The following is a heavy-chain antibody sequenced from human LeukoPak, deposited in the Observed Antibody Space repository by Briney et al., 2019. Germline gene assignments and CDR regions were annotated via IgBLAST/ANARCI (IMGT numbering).Heavy chain of an antibody. CDR1: GFTFSSFA. Sequence: GGSLRLSCAASGFTFSSFAMSWVRQAPGKGLEWVSGISGSGGSTYSADSVKGRFTISRDNSKNTLYLQMNSLRAEDTATYYCAKDLRPSRPAARSYFDYWGQGTLVTVSS. V-gene: IGHV3-23*01. D-gene: IGHD6-6*01. J-gene: IGHJ4*02. CDR2: ISGSGGST. CDR3: AKDLRPSRPAARSYFDY.